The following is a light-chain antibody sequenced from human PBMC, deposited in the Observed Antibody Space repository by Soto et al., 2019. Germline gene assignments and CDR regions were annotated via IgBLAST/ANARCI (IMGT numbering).Light chain of an antibody. V-gene: IGKV3-11*01. CDR2: DAS. CDR1: QSVSNY. CDR3: QQRSDCPLT. Sequence: EVVLTQSPATLSLSPGERVTLSCRASQSVSNYFAWYQQKPGQAPRLLIYDASTRAAGIPARFSGSGSGTYFTLTISSREPDDFAVYYCQQRSDCPLTFGGGTKVEIK. J-gene: IGKJ4*01.